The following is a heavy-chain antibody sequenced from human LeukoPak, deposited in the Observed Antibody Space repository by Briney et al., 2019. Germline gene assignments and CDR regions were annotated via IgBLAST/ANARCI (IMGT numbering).Heavy chain of an antibody. V-gene: IGHV3-23*01. CDR3: AKDEAALVDTAMVSGMDV. J-gene: IGHJ6*02. CDR2: ISGSGGST. Sequence: SGGSLRLSCAASGFTFSSYAMSWVRQAPGKGLEWVSAISGSGGSTYYADSVKGRFTISRDNSKNTLYLQMNSLRAEDTAVYYCAKDEAALVDTAMVSGMDVWGQGTTVTVSS. D-gene: IGHD5-18*01. CDR1: GFTFSSYA.